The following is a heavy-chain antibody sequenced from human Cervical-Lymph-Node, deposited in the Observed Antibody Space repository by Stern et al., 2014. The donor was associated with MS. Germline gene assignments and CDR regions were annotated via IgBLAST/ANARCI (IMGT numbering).Heavy chain of an antibody. D-gene: IGHD3-10*01. J-gene: IGHJ6*02. CDR1: GYDYSHYW. Sequence: EDQLVESGAEVKKPGESLKISCKGSGYDYSHYWIAWVRQTPGKGLEWMGTVYPGDSDTSYSPSFQGQVIISADKSISTAYRQWSSLRATDTAIYYCATANTMYYYASRYYGMDVWGQGTTVIVSS. V-gene: IGHV5-51*01. CDR3: ATANTMYYYASRYYGMDV. CDR2: VYPGDSDT.